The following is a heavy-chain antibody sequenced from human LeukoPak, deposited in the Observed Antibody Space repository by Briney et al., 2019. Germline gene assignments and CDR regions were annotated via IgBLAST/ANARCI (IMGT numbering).Heavy chain of an antibody. CDR1: GGTFSSYA. V-gene: IGHV1-69*04. CDR2: IIPILGIA. D-gene: IGHD5-12*01. Sequence: SVKVSCKASGGTFSSYAISWVRQAPGQGLGWMGRIIPILGIANYAQKFQGRVTITADKSTSTVYMELSSLRSEDTAVYYCAREVATIGNSFDYWGQGTLVTVSS. CDR3: AREVATIGNSFDY. J-gene: IGHJ4*02.